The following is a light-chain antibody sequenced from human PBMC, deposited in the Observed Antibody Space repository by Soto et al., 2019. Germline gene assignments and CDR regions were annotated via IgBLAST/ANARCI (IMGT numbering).Light chain of an antibody. J-gene: IGKJ1*01. Sequence: IQMTQSPSTLSASVGDRVTISCRASQSISSWLAWYQQKPGKAPKVLIYGASSLESGVPSRFSGSGSGTEFTLTISSLQPDDFATYYCQQYNTYWTFGQGTKV. CDR1: QSISSW. CDR3: QQYNTYWT. V-gene: IGKV1-5*01. CDR2: GAS.